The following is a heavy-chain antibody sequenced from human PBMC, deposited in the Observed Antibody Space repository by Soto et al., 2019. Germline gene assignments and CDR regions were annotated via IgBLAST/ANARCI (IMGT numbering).Heavy chain of an antibody. J-gene: IGHJ6*02. D-gene: IGHD2-2*01. V-gene: IGHV3-11*01. CDR2: ISSSGRTI. CDR3: ARGGAWGYQLLYYYYGMDV. CDR1: GFTFSDYY. Sequence: QVQLVESGGGLVKPGGSLRLSWAASGFTFSDYYMSWIRQAPGKGLEWVSYISSSGRTIYYADTVKGRFTISRDNAKNSLYLQMNSMGAEDTAVYYCARGGAWGYQLLYYYYGMDVWGQGTTVTVSS.